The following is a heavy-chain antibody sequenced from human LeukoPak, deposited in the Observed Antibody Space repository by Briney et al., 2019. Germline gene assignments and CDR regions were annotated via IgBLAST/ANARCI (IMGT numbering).Heavy chain of an antibody. CDR3: ANLIAAHYSYGYTFDY. CDR1: GFTFSINW. D-gene: IGHD5-18*01. CDR2: ISGSGGST. Sequence: GGSLRLSCAASGFTFSINWMTWVRQAPGKGLEWVSAISGSGGSTYYADSVKGRFTISRDNSKNTLYLQMNSLRAEDTAVYYCANLIAAHYSYGYTFDYWGQGTLVTVSS. J-gene: IGHJ4*02. V-gene: IGHV3-23*01.